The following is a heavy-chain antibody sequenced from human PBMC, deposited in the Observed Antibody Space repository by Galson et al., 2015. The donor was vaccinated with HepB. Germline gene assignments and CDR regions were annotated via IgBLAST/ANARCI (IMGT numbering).Heavy chain of an antibody. CDR1: GFTFSSYA. V-gene: IGHV3-23*01. CDR2: ISGSGGST. CDR3: ATPFVVGVPDGGDY. D-gene: IGHD2-2*01. Sequence: SLRLSCAASGFTFSSYAMSWVRQAPGKGLEWVPAISGSGGSTYYADSVKGRFTISRDNSKNTLYLQMNSLRAEDTAVYYCATPFVVGVPDGGDYWGQGTLVTVSS. J-gene: IGHJ4*02.